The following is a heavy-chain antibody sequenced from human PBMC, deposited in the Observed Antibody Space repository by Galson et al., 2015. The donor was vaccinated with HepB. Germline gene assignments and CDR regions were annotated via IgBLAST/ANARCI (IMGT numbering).Heavy chain of an antibody. CDR3: ARDLGFGLDY. Sequence: SLRLSCAGSEFTFSSYWMNWVRQAPGKGLEWVAHINPDGSEEYYAASLKGRFTISRDNAKNSLYLQMSSLRAEDTAVYYCARDLGFGLDYWGQGTLVTVSS. D-gene: IGHD3-16*01. CDR2: INPDGSEE. CDR1: EFTFSSYW. V-gene: IGHV3-7*01. J-gene: IGHJ4*02.